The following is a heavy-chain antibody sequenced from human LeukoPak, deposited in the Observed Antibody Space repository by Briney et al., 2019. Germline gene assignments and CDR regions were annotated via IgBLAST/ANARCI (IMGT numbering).Heavy chain of an antibody. D-gene: IGHD1-26*01. Sequence: ASVKVSCKASGGTFSSYAISWVRQAPGQGLEWMGGIIHIFGTANYAQKFQGRVTITADESTSTAYMELSSLRSEDTAVYYCAREGNSGSYYWNYWGQGTLVTVSS. CDR3: AREGNSGSYYWNY. CDR2: IIHIFGTA. J-gene: IGHJ4*02. V-gene: IGHV1-69*13. CDR1: GGTFSSYA.